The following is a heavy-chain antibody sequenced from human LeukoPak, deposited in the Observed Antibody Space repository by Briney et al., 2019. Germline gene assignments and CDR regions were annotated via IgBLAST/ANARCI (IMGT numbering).Heavy chain of an antibody. CDR1: GGSISSYY. J-gene: IGHJ6*03. CDR2: IYYSGST. D-gene: IGHD1-14*01. Sequence: PSETLSLTCTVSGGSISSYYWSWIRQPPGKGLEWIGYIYYSGSTNYNPSLKSRVTISVDTSKNQFSLKLGSVTAADTAVYYCARETGAYYYYYMDVWGKGTTVTVSS. CDR3: ARETGAYYYYYMDV. V-gene: IGHV4-59*01.